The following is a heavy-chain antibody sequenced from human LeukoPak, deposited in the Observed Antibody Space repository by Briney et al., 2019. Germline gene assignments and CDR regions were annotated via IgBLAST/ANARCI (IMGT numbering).Heavy chain of an antibody. V-gene: IGHV3-30*03. CDR1: GFTFSSSA. CDR3: ARDDGWLQYYFDY. D-gene: IGHD5-12*01. CDR2: ISYDGSNN. J-gene: IGHJ4*02. Sequence: PGKSLRLSCVASGFTFSSSAFHWVRQAPGKGLDWVALISYDGSNNYYADSVKGRFTISRDNAKNSLYLQMNSLRAEDTAVYYCARDDGWLQYYFDYWGQGTLVTVSS.